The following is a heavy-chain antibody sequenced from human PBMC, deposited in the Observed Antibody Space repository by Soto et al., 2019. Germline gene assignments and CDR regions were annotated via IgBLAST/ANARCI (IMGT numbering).Heavy chain of an antibody. Sequence: PSAPLSLTCTVSGGSISSGGYYWSWIRQHPGNCLEWIGYIYYSGSTYYNPSLKSRVTISVDTSKNQFSLKLSSVTAADTAVYYCARDSNDSDDFWSGYPTGGLDPWGQGTLVTVSS. V-gene: IGHV4-31*03. CDR2: IYYSGST. CDR3: ARDSNDSDDFWSGYPTGGLDP. CDR1: GGSISSGGYY. J-gene: IGHJ5*02. D-gene: IGHD3-3*01.